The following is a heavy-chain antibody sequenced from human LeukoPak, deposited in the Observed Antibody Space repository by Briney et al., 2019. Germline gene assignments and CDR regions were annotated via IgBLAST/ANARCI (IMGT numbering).Heavy chain of an antibody. J-gene: IGHJ4*02. CDR1: GDSVSSKSAA. CDR3: ARSSGHIDY. D-gene: IGHD6-25*01. CDR2: TYYRSKWYN. V-gene: IGHV6-1*01. Sequence: SQTLSLTCAISGDSVSSKSAAWNWIRKSPSRGLEWLGRTYYRSKWYNGYAVSVKSRITINPDTSKNKFSLHLNSVTPEDTAVYYCARSSGHIDYWGQGTLVTVSS.